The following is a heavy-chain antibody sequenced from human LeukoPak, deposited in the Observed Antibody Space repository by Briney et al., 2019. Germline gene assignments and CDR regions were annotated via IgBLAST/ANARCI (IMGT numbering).Heavy chain of an antibody. V-gene: IGHV3-74*01. D-gene: IGHD2-8*01. Sequence: GGSLRLSCAASGFIFSSYWMHWVRQVPGKGLVWVSRIKSDGSAISYVDSVKGRFTISRDNAKNSLYLQMNSLRAEDTAVYYCAKDRCSNGIGCYYYYMDVWGKGTTVTISS. J-gene: IGHJ6*03. CDR1: GFIFSSYW. CDR2: IKSDGSAI. CDR3: AKDRCSNGIGCYYYYMDV.